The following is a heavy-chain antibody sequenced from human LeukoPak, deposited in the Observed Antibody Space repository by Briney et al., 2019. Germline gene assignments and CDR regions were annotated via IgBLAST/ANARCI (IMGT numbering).Heavy chain of an antibody. V-gene: IGHV3-7*01. D-gene: IGHD3-16*01. Sequence: PGGSLRLSCAASGFTFSDSWMSCVRQAPGKGMEWVANMNQDGSEKDYVDSVKGRFTISRDNARNSLYLQVGSLRAEDTAVYYCATYTHWVAGDVWGQGTTVTVSS. CDR2: MNQDGSEK. CDR3: ATYTHWVAGDV. CDR1: GFTFSDSW. J-gene: IGHJ6*02.